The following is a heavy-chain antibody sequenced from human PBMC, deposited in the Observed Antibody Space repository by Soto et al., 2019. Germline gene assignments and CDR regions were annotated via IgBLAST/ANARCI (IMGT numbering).Heavy chain of an antibody. CDR2: ISYDGSKK. Sequence: QVQLVESGGGVVQPGRSLTLSCTASGFTFSSSAMHWVRQAPGKGLEWVGFISYDGSKKYYGDSVKGRFIISRDNSKNTVSVQMNGLRIEDTAVYYCARDGGYDSSGFYRRSDYWGQGTLVTVSS. CDR1: GFTFSSSA. CDR3: ARDGGYDSSGFYRRSDY. J-gene: IGHJ4*02. V-gene: IGHV3-30-3*01. D-gene: IGHD3-22*01.